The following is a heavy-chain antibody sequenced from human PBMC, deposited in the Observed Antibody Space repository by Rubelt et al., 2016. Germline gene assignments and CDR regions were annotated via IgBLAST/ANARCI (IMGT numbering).Heavy chain of an antibody. V-gene: IGHV1-18*01. CDR1: GYTFTSYG. J-gene: IGHJ4*02. CDR3: AYRGSSSWYDY. D-gene: IGHD6-13*01. CDR2: ISAYNGNT. Sequence: QVQLVQSGAEVKKPGASVKVSCKASGYTFTSYGISWVRQAPGQGLEWMGWISAYNGNTNYAQKLQGRVTMTTDKSTSTAYVELRSLRSEDTAVYYWAYRGSSSWYDYGGQGTLVTVSS.